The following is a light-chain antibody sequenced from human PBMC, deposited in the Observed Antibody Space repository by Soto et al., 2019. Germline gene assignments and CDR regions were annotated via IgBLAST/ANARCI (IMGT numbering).Light chain of an antibody. CDR2: AAS. Sequence: DIQMTQSPSSLSASVGDTVTITCRASQSISVHLNWYQQKPGKVPKLLIYAASNLQSGVPSRFSGSSSETDFALTISSLQPEDVATYYSPQRSITPYTFGQGTKLEIK. CDR3: PQRSITPYT. CDR1: QSISVH. J-gene: IGKJ2*01. V-gene: IGKV1-39*01.